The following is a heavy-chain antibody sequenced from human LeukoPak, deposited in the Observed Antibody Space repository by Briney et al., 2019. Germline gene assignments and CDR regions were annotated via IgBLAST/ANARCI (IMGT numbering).Heavy chain of an antibody. CDR3: ARDRGLGGFDY. CDR2: ISSFNRTT. V-gene: IGHV1-18*01. CDR1: GYTFTSYG. D-gene: IGHD3-10*01. J-gene: IGHJ4*02. Sequence: ASVKVSCKASGYTFTSYGISWVRQAPGQGLEVMVWISSFNRTTNYAPKLQSRVTMTTDTSTSTAYLELRSLRSDDTAVYYCARDRGLGGFDYWGQGTLVTVSS.